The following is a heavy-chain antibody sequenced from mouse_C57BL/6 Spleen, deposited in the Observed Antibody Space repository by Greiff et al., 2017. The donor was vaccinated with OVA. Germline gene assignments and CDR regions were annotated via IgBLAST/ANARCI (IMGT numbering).Heavy chain of an antibody. J-gene: IGHJ2*01. CDR3: ARGITGPYFDY. D-gene: IGHD4-1*01. V-gene: IGHV1-26*01. Sequence: EVQLQQSGPELVKPGASVKISCKASGYTFTDYYMNWVKQSHGKSLEWIGDINPNNGGTSYNQKFKGKATLTVDKSSSTAYMELRSLTSEDSAVYYCARGITGPYFDYWGQGTTLTVSS. CDR2: INPNNGGT. CDR1: GYTFTDYY.